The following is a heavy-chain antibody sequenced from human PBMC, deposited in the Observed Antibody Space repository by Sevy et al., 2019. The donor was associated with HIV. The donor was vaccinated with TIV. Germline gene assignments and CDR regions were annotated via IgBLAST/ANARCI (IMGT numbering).Heavy chain of an antibody. V-gene: IGHV3-23*01. CDR2: ISGSGGST. CDR3: AKEGTGIAAAGTPFFDY. Sequence: GGSLRLSCAASGFTFSSYAMSWVRQAPGKGLEGVSAISGSGGSTYYADSVKGRFTISRDNSKNTLYLQMNSLRAEDTAVYYCAKEGTGIAAAGTPFFDYWGQGTLVTVSS. J-gene: IGHJ4*02. CDR1: GFTFSSYA. D-gene: IGHD6-13*01.